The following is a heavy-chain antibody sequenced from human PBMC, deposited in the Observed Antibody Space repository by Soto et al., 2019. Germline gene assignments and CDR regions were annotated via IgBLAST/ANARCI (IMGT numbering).Heavy chain of an antibody. CDR3: ARSYSAYCSSTSCYTPGPGGWFDP. D-gene: IGHD2-2*02. Sequence: GASVKVSCKASGYTFTSYGISWVRQAPGQGLEWMGWISAYNGNTNYAQKLQGRVTMTTDTSTSTAYMELRSLRSDDTAVYYCARSYSAYCSSTSCYTPGPGGWFDPWGQGTLVTVSS. V-gene: IGHV1-18*04. J-gene: IGHJ5*02. CDR1: GYTFTSYG. CDR2: ISAYNGNT.